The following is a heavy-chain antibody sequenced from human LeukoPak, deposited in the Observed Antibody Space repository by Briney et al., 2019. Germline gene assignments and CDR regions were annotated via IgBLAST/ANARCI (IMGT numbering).Heavy chain of an antibody. CDR3: ARHSRGEGTPSDY. V-gene: IGHV4-39*01. CDR1: GGSISSSRYY. Sequence: KPSETLSLTCTVPGGSISSSRYYWGWIRPPPGKGLGWIGSIYYSGSTYYNPSLKRRVTISVDTSKNQFSLKLSSVTAADTAVYYCARHSRGEGTPSDYWGQGTLVTVSS. J-gene: IGHJ4*02. CDR2: IYYSGST. D-gene: IGHD3-10*01.